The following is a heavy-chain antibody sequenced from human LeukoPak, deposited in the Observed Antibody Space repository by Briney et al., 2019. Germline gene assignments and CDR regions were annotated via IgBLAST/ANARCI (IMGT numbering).Heavy chain of an antibody. CDR1: GYTFTSYD. CDR2: MNPNSGNT. V-gene: IGHV1-8*01. J-gene: IGHJ5*02. CDR3: ASSRIHQLPAEFDP. Sequence: GASVKVSCKASGYTFTSYDINWVRQATGQGLEWMGWMNPNSGNTGYAQKFQGRVTMTWNTSISTAYMELSSLRSEDTAVYYCASSRIHQLPAEFDPWGQGTLVTVSS. D-gene: IGHD2-2*01.